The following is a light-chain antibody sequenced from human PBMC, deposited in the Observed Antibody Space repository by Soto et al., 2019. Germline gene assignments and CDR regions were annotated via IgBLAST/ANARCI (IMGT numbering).Light chain of an antibody. CDR1: QNINNY. V-gene: IGKV1-33*01. Sequence: DIQMTQSPSSLSASVGDRVTITCQASQNINNYLNWYQQKPGRAPKLLIYDASNLEAGVPSRFRGSGSGTDFTLTISSLQPEDFATYYCQHADSFPLITFGQGTRLEIK. J-gene: IGKJ5*01. CDR2: DAS. CDR3: QHADSFPLIT.